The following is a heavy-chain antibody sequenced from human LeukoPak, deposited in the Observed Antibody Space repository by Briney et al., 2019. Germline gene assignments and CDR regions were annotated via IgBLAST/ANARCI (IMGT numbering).Heavy chain of an antibody. D-gene: IGHD6-19*01. Sequence: ASGNVCLTGSGSTFNHHGFWWERHGPGQGIELMGLGSCYNGDTHYAKKFQGRVTMTRDTSTTTAYMKLSSLRSDDTALYYCARDPTNTSGRYAYFDFGGQGTLVTVSS. V-gene: IGHV1-18*01. CDR1: GSTFNHHG. CDR3: ARDPTNTSGRYAYFDF. J-gene: IGHJ4*02. CDR2: GSCYNGDT.